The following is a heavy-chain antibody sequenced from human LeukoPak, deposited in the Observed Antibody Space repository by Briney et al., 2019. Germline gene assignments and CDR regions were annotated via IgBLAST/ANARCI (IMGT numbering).Heavy chain of an antibody. V-gene: IGHV3-30*02. J-gene: IGHJ4*02. CDR2: IRYDGSNK. CDR1: GFTFSSYG. CDR3: AREPNYYDSSGYYY. D-gene: IGHD3-22*01. Sequence: GGSLRLSCAASGFTFSSYGMHWVRQAPGKGLEWVAFIRYDGSNKYYADSVKGRFTISRDNSKNTLYLQVNSLRAEDTVVYYCAREPNYYDSSGYYYWGQGTLVTVSS.